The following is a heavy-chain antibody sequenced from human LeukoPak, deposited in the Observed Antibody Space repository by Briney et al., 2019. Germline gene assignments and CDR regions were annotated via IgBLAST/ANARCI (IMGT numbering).Heavy chain of an antibody. CDR2: IIPIFGTA. V-gene: IGHV1-69*05. CDR3: AVRNYYGSGSYYNRLYNWFDP. J-gene: IGHJ5*02. D-gene: IGHD3-10*01. CDR1: GGTFSSYA. Sequence: SVKVSCKASGGTFSSYAISWVRQAPGQGLEWMGRIIPIFGTANYAQKFQGSVTITTDESTSTAYMELSSLRSEDTAVYYCAVRNYYGSGSYYNRLYNWFDPWGQGTLVTVSS.